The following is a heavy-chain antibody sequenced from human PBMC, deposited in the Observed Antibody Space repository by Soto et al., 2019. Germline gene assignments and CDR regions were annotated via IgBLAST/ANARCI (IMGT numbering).Heavy chain of an antibody. CDR2: INPANGNT. V-gene: IGHV1-3*05. D-gene: IGHD3-16*02. CDR3: TRSAISPYGGLIGPFDY. Sequence: QVQLAQSGAEERKPGASVKVSCEATGYTFTAYAMHWVRQAPGQRLEWMGWINPANGNTKYSQKFQGRLTITSDTSANTVYMELNSLTSADTPMYYCTRSAISPYGGLIGPFDYWGQGNLVTVSS. J-gene: IGHJ4*02. CDR1: GYTFTAYA.